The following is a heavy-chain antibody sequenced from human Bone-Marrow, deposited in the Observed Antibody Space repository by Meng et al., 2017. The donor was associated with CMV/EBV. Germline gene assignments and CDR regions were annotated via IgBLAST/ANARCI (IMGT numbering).Heavy chain of an antibody. CDR1: GFTFSSYA. CDR3: VRDRGYFDY. Sequence: GGSLRLSCAASGFTFSSYAMSWVRQAPGKGLESVANIKQDGSDKYYLDSVKGRFTISRDNAKNSLYLQLNSLRAEDTAVYYCVRDRGYFDYWGQGTLVTVSS. CDR2: IKQDGSDK. V-gene: IGHV3-7*01. J-gene: IGHJ4*02.